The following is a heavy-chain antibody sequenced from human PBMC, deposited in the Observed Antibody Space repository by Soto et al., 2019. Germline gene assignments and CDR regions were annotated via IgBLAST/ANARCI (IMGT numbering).Heavy chain of an antibody. V-gene: IGHV1-18*04. Sequence: ASVKVSCKASGYTFTNYGVSWVRQAPGQGLEWMGWIGTDNGNTYYAQKFQGRVTMTTDTSTNTAYMDLRSLRSDDTAVYYCARDDTVNTRHLDYWGQGTLVTVSS. J-gene: IGHJ4*02. CDR1: GYTFTNYG. D-gene: IGHD4-17*01. CDR3: ARDDTVNTRHLDY. CDR2: IGTDNGNT.